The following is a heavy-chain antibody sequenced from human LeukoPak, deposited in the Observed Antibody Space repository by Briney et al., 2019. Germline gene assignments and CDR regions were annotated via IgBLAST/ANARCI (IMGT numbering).Heavy chain of an antibody. Sequence: PGGSLRLSCAASGFTFSSYGMSWVRQAPGKGLEWVSAISGSGGSTYYADSVKGRFTISRDNSKNTLYLQMNSLRAEDTAVYYCAKVLYPQQWLVPFDYWGQGTLVTVSS. CDR3: AKVLYPQQWLVPFDY. CDR2: ISGSGGST. J-gene: IGHJ4*02. CDR1: GFTFSSYG. V-gene: IGHV3-23*01. D-gene: IGHD6-19*01.